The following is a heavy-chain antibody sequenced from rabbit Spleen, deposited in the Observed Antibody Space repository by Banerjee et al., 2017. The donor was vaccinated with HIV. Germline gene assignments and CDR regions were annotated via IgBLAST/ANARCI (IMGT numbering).Heavy chain of an antibody. CDR1: GFDFSSTYY. J-gene: IGHJ4*01. Sequence: QSLEESGGDLVKPGASLTLTCKASGFDFSSTYYMCWVRQAPGKGLEWIACIDTGSSGVTYYASWAKGRFTISKTSSTTVTLQMTSLTVADTAIYFCANENGDTVYDLWGPGTLVTVS. CDR3: ANENGDTVYDL. CDR2: IDTGSSGVT. D-gene: IGHD2-1*01. V-gene: IGHV1S40*01.